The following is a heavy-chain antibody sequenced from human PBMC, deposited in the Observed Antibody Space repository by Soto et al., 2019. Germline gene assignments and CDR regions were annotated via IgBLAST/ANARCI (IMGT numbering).Heavy chain of an antibody. Sequence: SETLSLTCAGYGGSFSGYYWSWIRPPPGKGLEWIGEINHSGSTNYNPSLKSRVTISVDTSKNQFSLKLSSVTAADTAVYYCARGGMTTIHPAGDYYYYYGMDVWGQGTTVTVSS. V-gene: IGHV4-34*01. D-gene: IGHD4-17*01. J-gene: IGHJ6*02. CDR3: ARGGMTTIHPAGDYYYYYGMDV. CDR2: INHSGST. CDR1: GGSFSGYY.